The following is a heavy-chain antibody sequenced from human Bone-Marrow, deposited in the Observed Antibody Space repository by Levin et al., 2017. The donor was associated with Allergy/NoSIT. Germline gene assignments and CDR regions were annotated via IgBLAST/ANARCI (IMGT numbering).Heavy chain of an antibody. CDR1: GGSISSYY. CDR2: IYYSGST. J-gene: IGHJ5*02. Sequence: SCTVSGGSISSYYWSWIRQPPGKGLEWIGYIYYSGSTNYNPSLKSRVTISVDTSKNQFSLKLSSVTAADTAVYYCARDRGYDILTGPDWFDPWGQGTLVTVSS. V-gene: IGHV4-59*01. CDR3: ARDRGYDILTGPDWFDP. D-gene: IGHD3-9*01.